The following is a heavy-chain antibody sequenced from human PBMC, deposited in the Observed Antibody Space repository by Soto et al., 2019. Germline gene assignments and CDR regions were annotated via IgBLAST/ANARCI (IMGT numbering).Heavy chain of an antibody. J-gene: IGHJ5*02. Sequence: ETLSLTCTVSGGSISSYYWSWIRQPPGKGLEWIGYIYYSGSTNYNPSLKSRVTISVDTSKNQFSLKLSSVTAADTAVYYCARLSAGSWFDPWGQGTLVTVSS. CDR1: GGSISSYY. CDR3: ARLSAGSWFDP. D-gene: IGHD2-15*01. V-gene: IGHV4-59*08. CDR2: IYYSGST.